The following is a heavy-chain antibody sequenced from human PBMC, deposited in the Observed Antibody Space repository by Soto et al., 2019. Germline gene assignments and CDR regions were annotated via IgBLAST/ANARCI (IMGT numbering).Heavy chain of an antibody. D-gene: IGHD3-22*01. J-gene: IGHJ2*01. CDR3: ARGYNDDSSGSYCYYDL. Sequence: PGGSLRLSCVASGLTFSTSAMHWVRQAPGKGLEWVAVISYDGSYKFYADSVRDQFTISRDNSKTTLYLQMDGLTPEDTAVYYCARGYNDDSSGSYCYYDLWGRGTLVTVS. V-gene: IGHV3-30-3*01. CDR1: GLTFSTSA. CDR2: ISYDGSYK.